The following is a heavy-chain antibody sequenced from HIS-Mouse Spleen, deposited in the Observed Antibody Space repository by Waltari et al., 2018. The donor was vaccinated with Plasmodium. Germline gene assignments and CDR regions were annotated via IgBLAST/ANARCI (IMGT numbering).Heavy chain of an antibody. CDR3: ARGMKSSSSAFDI. Sequence: EVQLVESGGGLIQPGGSLRLSCAASGFTVSSNYMSWVRQAPGKGRGWVSVIYSGGSTYYAESVKGRFTISRDNSKNTLYLQMNSLRAEDTAVYYCARGMKSSSSAFDIWGQGTMVTVSS. J-gene: IGHJ3*02. CDR1: GFTVSSNY. V-gene: IGHV3-53*01. CDR2: IYSGGST. D-gene: IGHD6-6*01.